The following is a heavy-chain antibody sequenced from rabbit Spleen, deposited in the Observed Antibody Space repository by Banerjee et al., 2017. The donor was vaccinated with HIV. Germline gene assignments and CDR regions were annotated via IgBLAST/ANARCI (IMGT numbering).Heavy chain of an antibody. D-gene: IGHD1-1*01. CDR2: IAGSSSGFT. J-gene: IGHJ6*01. V-gene: IGHV1S40*01. CDR3: ARDTSSSFSSYGMDL. Sequence: QSLEESGGDLVKPGTSLTLTCTASGFSFSSRDYICWVRQAPGKGLEWISCIAGSSSGFTYSATWAKGRFTISKTSSTTVTLQMTSLTAADTATYFCARDTSSSFSSYGMDLWGPGTLVTVS. CDR1: GFSFSSRDY.